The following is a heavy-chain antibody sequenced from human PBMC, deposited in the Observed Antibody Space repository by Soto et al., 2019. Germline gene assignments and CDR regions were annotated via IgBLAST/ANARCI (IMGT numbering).Heavy chain of an antibody. Sequence: QVQLQQWGAGLLKPSETLSLTCAVYGGSLIDYNWSWIRQPPGKGLEWIGEINHSGNTNYNPSLTSQATISVDTSKNQFSLRLSSVTATDTGMYYCARDPQGDGRLDLDYWGQGTLVTVSS. CDR2: INHSGNT. V-gene: IGHV4-34*01. J-gene: IGHJ4*02. CDR3: ARDPQGDGRLDLDY. CDR1: GGSLIDYN. D-gene: IGHD1-26*01.